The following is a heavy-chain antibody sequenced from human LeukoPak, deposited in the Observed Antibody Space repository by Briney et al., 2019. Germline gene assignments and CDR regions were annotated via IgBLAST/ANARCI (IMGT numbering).Heavy chain of an antibody. D-gene: IGHD2-2*01. CDR3: PRSYRQKMDQMIYYSYSYGMDV. V-gene: IGHV4-59*08. CDR1: GGSISSYY. Sequence: KPSETLSLTCTVRGGSISSYYWMWIGQPPGKGLDWVGDIYYIGITDDNPSLKIRVTISVDTSKNQFSLTLRCVTAAGTAVYYCPRSYRQKMDQMIYYSYSYGMDVSGHGNTVTVSS. J-gene: IGHJ6*02. CDR2: IYYIGIT.